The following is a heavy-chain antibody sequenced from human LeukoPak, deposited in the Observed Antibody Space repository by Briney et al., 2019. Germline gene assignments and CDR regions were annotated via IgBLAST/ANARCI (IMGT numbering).Heavy chain of an antibody. V-gene: IGHV3-23*01. D-gene: IGHD4-17*01. CDR3: ARDAGGAWPFDY. J-gene: IGHJ4*02. CDR2: ISPTGEGT. Sequence: GGSLRLSCATSGFAFSNTGMTWVRQAPDRGLEWVSTISPTGEGTHYADSVKSRFTISRDNSKNTLSLFMDSLRADDTATYYCARDAGGAWPFDYWGQGTRVIVSS. CDR1: GFAFSNTG.